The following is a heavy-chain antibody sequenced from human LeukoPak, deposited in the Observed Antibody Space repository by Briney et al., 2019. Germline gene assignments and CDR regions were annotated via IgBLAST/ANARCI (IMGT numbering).Heavy chain of an antibody. V-gene: IGHV4-59*01. CDR2: IYYSGST. J-gene: IGHJ5*02. Sequence: KPSETLSLTCTVSGGSISSYYWSWIRQPPGKGPEWIGYIYYSGSTNYNPSLKSRVTISVDTSKNQFSLKLSSVTAADTAVYYCARGGSGWYLDWFDPWGQGTLVTVSS. CDR3: ARGGSGWYLDWFDP. D-gene: IGHD6-19*01. CDR1: GGSISSYY.